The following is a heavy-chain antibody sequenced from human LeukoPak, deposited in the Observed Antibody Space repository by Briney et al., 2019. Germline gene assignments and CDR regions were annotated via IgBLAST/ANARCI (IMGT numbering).Heavy chain of an antibody. V-gene: IGHV1-69*13. J-gene: IGHJ6*03. Sequence: AASVKVSCKASGGTFSSYAISWVRQAPGQGLEWMGGIIPIFGTANYAQKFQGRVTITADESTSTAYMELSSLRSEDTAVYYCARGDGYRYYYYMDVWGKGTTVTVSS. CDR1: GGTFSSYA. CDR2: IIPIFGTA. CDR3: ARGDGYRYYYYMDV. D-gene: IGHD5-24*01.